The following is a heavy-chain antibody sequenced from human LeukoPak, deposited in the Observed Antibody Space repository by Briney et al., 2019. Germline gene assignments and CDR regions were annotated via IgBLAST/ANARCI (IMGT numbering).Heavy chain of an antibody. V-gene: IGHV4-59*01. D-gene: IGHD3-10*01. CDR1: GGCISSYY. CDR3: ARDLGFGEGMDV. CDR2: IYYSGST. J-gene: IGHJ6*04. Sequence: PSGVLSLTCTVYGGCISSYYWSWNRQPPGKGLEWIGYIYYSGSTNYNPSLKSRVTISVDTSKNQFSLKLSSVTAADTAVYYCARDLGFGEGMDVWGKGSTVTVSS.